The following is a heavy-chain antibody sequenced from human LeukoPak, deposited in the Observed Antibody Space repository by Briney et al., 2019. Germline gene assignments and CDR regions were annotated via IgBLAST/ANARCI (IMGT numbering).Heavy chain of an antibody. Sequence: SETLSLTCAVSGGSISSSNWWSWVRQPPGKGLEWIGEIYHSGSTNYNPSLKSRVTISVDKSKNQFSLKLSSVTAADTAVYYCASSPYYYDSSGYYWGQGTLVTASS. D-gene: IGHD3-22*01. V-gene: IGHV4-4*02. CDR3: ASSPYYYDSSGYY. CDR2: IYHSGST. CDR1: GGSISSSNW. J-gene: IGHJ4*02.